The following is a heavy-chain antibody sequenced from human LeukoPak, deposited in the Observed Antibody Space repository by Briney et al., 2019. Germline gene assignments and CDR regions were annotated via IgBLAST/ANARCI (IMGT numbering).Heavy chain of an antibody. CDR2: ISGSGDST. D-gene: IGHD3-10*01. CDR3: ARGRGSYSLDY. J-gene: IGHJ4*02. Sequence: GGSLRLSCAASGFTLSSYAMSWVRQAPGKGLEWVSAISGSGDSTYYADSVEGRLTISRDNSKNTLYLQMNSLRAEDTAVYNCARGRGSYSLDYWGQGTLVTVSS. V-gene: IGHV3-23*01. CDR1: GFTLSSYA.